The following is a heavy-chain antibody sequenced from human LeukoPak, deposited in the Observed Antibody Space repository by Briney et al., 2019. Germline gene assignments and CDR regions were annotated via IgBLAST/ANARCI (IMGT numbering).Heavy chain of an antibody. V-gene: IGHV1-2*02. J-gene: IGHJ6*03. Sequence: ASVKVSCKASGYTFTGYYMHWVRQAPGQGLEWIGWINPNSGGTNYAQKFQGRVTMTRDTSTSTAYMELSRLRSDDTAVYYCARDSGSGSYSPTYYYYYMDVWGKGTTVTVSS. CDR1: GYTFTGYY. D-gene: IGHD3-10*01. CDR3: ARDSGSGSYSPTYYYYYMDV. CDR2: INPNSGGT.